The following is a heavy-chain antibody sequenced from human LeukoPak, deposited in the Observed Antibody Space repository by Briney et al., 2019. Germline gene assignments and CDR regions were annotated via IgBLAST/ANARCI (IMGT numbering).Heavy chain of an antibody. CDR3: ARVFYSCGYGGDWFDP. CDR1: GYTFTGYY. D-gene: IGHD5-18*01. Sequence: ASVKVSCKASGYTFTGYYMHWVRQAPGQGLEWMGWINPNSGGTNYAQKFQGRVTMTRDTSISTAYMELSRLRSDDTAVYYCARVFYSCGYGGDWFDPWGQGTLVTVSS. V-gene: IGHV1-2*02. J-gene: IGHJ5*02. CDR2: INPNSGGT.